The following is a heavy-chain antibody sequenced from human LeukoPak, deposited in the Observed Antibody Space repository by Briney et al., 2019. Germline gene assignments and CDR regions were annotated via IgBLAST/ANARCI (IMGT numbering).Heavy chain of an antibody. J-gene: IGHJ2*01. Sequence: PSETLSLTCTVSGGSISSHYWSWIRQPPGKGLEWIGYIYYSGSTNYNPSLKSRVTISVDTSKNQFSLKLSSVTAADTAVYYCARIGSIAVAGMGLIDLSGRGTLVTVSS. D-gene: IGHD6-19*01. V-gene: IGHV4-59*11. CDR2: IYYSGST. CDR1: GGSISSHY. CDR3: ARIGSIAVAGMGLIDL.